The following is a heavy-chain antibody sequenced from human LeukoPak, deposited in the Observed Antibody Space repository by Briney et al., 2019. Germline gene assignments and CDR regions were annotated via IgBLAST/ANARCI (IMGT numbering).Heavy chain of an antibody. D-gene: IGHD3-16*01. CDR3: ARLEGWGYYFDY. CDR1: GGSLSGYY. V-gene: IGHV4-34*01. CDR2: INHSGST. Sequence: PSETLSLTCTVSGGSLSGYYWSWIRQPPGKGLEWIGEINHSGSTNYNPSLKSRVTISVDTSKNQFSLKLSSVTAADTAVYYCARLEGWGYYFDYWGQGTLATVSS. J-gene: IGHJ4*02.